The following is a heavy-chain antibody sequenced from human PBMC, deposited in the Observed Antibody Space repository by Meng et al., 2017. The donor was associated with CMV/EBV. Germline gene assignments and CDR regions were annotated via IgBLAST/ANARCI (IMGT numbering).Heavy chain of an antibody. D-gene: IGHD3-22*01. CDR3: ARDGGAYYYDSSGYFYGMDV. J-gene: IGHJ6*02. V-gene: IGHV3-23*01. CDR1: GFTFSSYA. CDR2: ISGSGGST. Sequence: GESLKISCAASGFTFSSYAMSWVRQAPGKGLEWVSAISGSGGSTYYADSVKGRFTISRDNAKNSLYLQMNSLRAEDTAVYYCARDGGAYYYDSSGYFYGMDVWGQGTTVTVSS.